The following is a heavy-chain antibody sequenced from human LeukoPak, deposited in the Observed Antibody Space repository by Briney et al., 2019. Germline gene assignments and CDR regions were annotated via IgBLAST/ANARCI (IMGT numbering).Heavy chain of an antibody. CDR2: IYYSGST. CDR1: GGSISSYY. J-gene: IGHJ4*02. CDR3: ARGLDFWSGYYTAGHFDY. Sequence: SETLSLTCTVSGGSISSYYWSWIRQPPGKGLEWIGYIYYSGSTNYNPSLKSRVTISVDTSKNQFSLKLSSVTAADTAVYYCARGLDFWSGYYTAGHFDYWGQGTLVTVSS. V-gene: IGHV4-59*01. D-gene: IGHD3-3*01.